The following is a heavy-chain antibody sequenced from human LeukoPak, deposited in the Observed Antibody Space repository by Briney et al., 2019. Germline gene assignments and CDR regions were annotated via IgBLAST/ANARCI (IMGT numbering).Heavy chain of an antibody. J-gene: IGHJ4*02. CDR3: AKDPEFSSSSALDY. Sequence: GGSLRLSCAASGFTFSDYAMSWVRQAPGKGLEWVSTIFKTGDTAHYADIVRGRFTISRDNSKNTLYLQMNSLRAEDTAVYYCAKDPEFSSSSALDYWGQGTLVTVSS. CDR1: GFTFSDYA. CDR2: IFKTGDTA. V-gene: IGHV3-23*01. D-gene: IGHD6-6*01.